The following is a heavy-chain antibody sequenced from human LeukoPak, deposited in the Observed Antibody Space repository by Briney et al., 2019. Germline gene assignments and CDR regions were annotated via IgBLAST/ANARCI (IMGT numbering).Heavy chain of an antibody. Sequence: GGSLILSCAASGFTFSSYEMNWVRQAPGKGLEWVSYISSSGSTIYYADSVKGRFTISRDNAKNSPYLQMNSLRAEDTAVYYCARTSSGYYPHFDYWDQGTLVTVSS. J-gene: IGHJ4*02. D-gene: IGHD3-22*01. V-gene: IGHV3-48*03. CDR2: ISSSGSTI. CDR1: GFTFSSYE. CDR3: ARTSSGYYPHFDY.